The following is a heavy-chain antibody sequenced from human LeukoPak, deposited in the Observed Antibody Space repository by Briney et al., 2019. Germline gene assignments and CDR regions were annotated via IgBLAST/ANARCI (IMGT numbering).Heavy chain of an antibody. D-gene: IGHD3-22*01. CDR2: TYYRSKWYN. CDR1: GDSVSSNSAA. Sequence: SQTLSLTCAISGDSVSSNSAAWNWIRQSPSRGLEWLGSTYYRSKWYNDYAVSVKSRITINPDTSKNQFSLQLNSVTPEDTAVYYCARDHRGYYDSSGYYYAIFDYWGQGTLVTVSS. CDR3: ARDHRGYYDSSGYYYAIFDY. J-gene: IGHJ4*02. V-gene: IGHV6-1*01.